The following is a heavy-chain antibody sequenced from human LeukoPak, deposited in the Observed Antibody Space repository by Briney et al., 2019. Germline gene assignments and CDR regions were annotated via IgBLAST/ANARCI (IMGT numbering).Heavy chain of an antibody. Sequence: GGSLRLSCAASGFTFSSNSMNWVRQAPGKGLEWVSSISSSSGYIYYADSVKGRFTISRDNAKNSLYLQMNSLRAEDTAVYYCARETEYNWFDPWGQGTLVTVSS. D-gene: IGHD3-10*01. CDR1: GFTFSSNS. V-gene: IGHV3-21*01. CDR2: ISSSSGYI. CDR3: ARETEYNWFDP. J-gene: IGHJ5*02.